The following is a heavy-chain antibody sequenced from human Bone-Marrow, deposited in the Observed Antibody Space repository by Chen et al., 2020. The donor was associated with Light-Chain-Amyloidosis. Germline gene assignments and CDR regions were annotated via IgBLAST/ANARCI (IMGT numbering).Heavy chain of an antibody. CDR2: INPDGGST. Sequence: QVQLPQSGAEVKKHGASARVSCKASGYTFTDYYIHWVRQAPGQGLEWMGRINPDGGSTTYAQNFHGRVTMTRDTSINIVYMDLVGLKSDDSAVYFCTRDLVGYDAFDVWGQGTAVIVSS. D-gene: IGHD2-2*03. CDR3: TRDLVGYDAFDV. CDR1: GYTFTDYY. J-gene: IGHJ3*01. V-gene: IGHV1-2*06.